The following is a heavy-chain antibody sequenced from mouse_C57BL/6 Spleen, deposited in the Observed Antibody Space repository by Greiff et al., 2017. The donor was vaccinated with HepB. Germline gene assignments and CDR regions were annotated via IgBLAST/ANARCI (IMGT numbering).Heavy chain of an antibody. CDR1: GYTFTDYN. CDR3: SRAGSSYYYFDY. V-gene: IGHV1-18*01. Sequence: EVQLQQSGPELVKPGASVKIPCKASGYTFTDYNMDWVKQSHGKSLEWIGDINPNNGGTIYNQKFKGKATLTVDKSSSTAYMERRSLTSEDTAVYYCSRAGSSYYYFDYWGQGTTLTVSS. D-gene: IGHD1-1*01. J-gene: IGHJ2*01. CDR2: INPNNGGT.